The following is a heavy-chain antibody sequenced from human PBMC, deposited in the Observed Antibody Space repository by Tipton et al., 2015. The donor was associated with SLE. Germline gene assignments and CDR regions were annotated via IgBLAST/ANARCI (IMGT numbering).Heavy chain of an antibody. CDR1: GGSISSSSYY. CDR3: ARERYCSGASCYAPDY. D-gene: IGHD2-2*01. Sequence: LRLSCTVSGGSISSSSYYWAWIRQPPGKGLEWIGYIFYSGSTNYNPSLKSRVTISVDTSKNQFSLKLKSVTAADSAVYYCARERYCSGASCYAPDYWGQGTLVTVSS. CDR2: IFYSGST. V-gene: IGHV4-61*01. J-gene: IGHJ4*02.